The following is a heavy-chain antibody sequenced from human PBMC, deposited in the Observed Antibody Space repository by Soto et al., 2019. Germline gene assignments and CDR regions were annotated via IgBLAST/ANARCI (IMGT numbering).Heavy chain of an antibody. CDR3: ARDSELELEVDYYYYGMDV. V-gene: IGHV3-48*02. J-gene: IGHJ6*02. D-gene: IGHD1-7*01. CDR2: ISSSSSTI. Sequence: GGSLRLSCAASGFTFSSYSMNWVRQAPGKGLEWVSYISSSSSTIYYADSVKGRFTISRDNAKNSLYLQMNSLRDEDTAVYYCARDSELELEVDYYYYGMDVWGQGTTVTVSS. CDR1: GFTFSSYS.